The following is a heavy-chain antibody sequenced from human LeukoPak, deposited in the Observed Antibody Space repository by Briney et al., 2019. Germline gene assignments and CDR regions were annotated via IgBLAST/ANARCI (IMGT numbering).Heavy chain of an antibody. CDR3: AREASPGRLDY. J-gene: IGHJ4*02. CDR1: GFTFSPYW. V-gene: IGHV3-74*01. CDR2: INGDGSST. Sequence: GGSLRLSCAASGFTFSPYWRHWVRQAPGKGLVWVSRINGDGSSTGYADSVKGRFTISRDNAKNTLYLPMNSLRAEDTAVYYCAREASPGRLDYWGQGTLVTVSS.